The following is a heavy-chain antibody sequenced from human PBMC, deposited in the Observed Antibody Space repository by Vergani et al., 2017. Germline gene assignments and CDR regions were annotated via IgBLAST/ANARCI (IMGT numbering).Heavy chain of an antibody. Sequence: EQLVESGGGLVKPGGSLRLSCEASGFTFNAYYMSWVRQAPGRGLAWVSSISGPGLSTYYADSVKGRFSISRDNSKNTVFLQMHSLRAEDTAIYYCVXEKIDLGSYFFDSWGHGILVTVSS. D-gene: IGHD2/OR15-2a*01. CDR1: GFTFNAYY. V-gene: IGHV3-23*04. J-gene: IGHJ4*01. CDR2: ISGPGLST. CDR3: VXEKIDLGSYFFDS.